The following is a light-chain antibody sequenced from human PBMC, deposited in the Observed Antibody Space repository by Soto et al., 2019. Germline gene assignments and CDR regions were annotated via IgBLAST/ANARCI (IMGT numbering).Light chain of an antibody. J-gene: IGKJ2*01. CDR2: DAS. CDR1: QSVSTN. CDR3: QHYNNWPPRYT. Sequence: ERVMTQSPATLSVSPGERATLSCRASQSVSTNLAWYQQKPGQIPRLLIYDASSRAAGIPARFSGSGSGTEFTLTISSLQSEDCAVYYCQHYNNWPPRYTFGQGTKLEIK. V-gene: IGKV3-15*01.